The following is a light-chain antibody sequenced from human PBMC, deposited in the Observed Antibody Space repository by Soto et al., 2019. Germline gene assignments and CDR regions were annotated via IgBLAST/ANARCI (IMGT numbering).Light chain of an antibody. CDR3: QQYGTSPQT. CDR2: DAS. Sequence: EVVMSQSLATLSVSPGERATLPCRASESVSRNLAWYQQKPGQAPRLLIYDASTRATGIPDRFSGGGSGTEFTLTVSRLEPEDFAVYYCQQYGTSPQTFGQGTNVDIK. J-gene: IGKJ1*01. V-gene: IGKV3-15*01. CDR1: ESVSRN.